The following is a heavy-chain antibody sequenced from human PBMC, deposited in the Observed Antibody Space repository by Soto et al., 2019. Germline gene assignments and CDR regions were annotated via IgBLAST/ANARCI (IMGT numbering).Heavy chain of an antibody. CDR1: GGSISSSSYY. V-gene: IGHV4-39*01. J-gene: IGHJ6*02. CDR2: IYYSGST. CDR3: YYYYGMDV. Sequence: ASETLSLTCTVSGGSISSSSYYWGWIRQPPGKGLEWIGSIYYSGSTYYNPSLKSRVTISVDTSKNQFSLKLSSVTAADTAVYYCYYYYGMDVWGQGTTVTVSS.